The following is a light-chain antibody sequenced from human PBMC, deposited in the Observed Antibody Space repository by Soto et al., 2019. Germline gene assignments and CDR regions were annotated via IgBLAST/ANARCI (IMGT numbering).Light chain of an antibody. CDR2: LAS. CDR1: QDIRNE. Sequence: ATQLTQSPSSLSASVGDTVNISCRASQDIRNELGWYQQKAGRAPTLLIYLASNLQSGVPRRFSGSGSGTEFTLTISSLQPGDFSTYYCLQDNNYPLTFGAGTRV. V-gene: IGKV1-6*02. CDR3: LQDNNYPLT. J-gene: IGKJ4*01.